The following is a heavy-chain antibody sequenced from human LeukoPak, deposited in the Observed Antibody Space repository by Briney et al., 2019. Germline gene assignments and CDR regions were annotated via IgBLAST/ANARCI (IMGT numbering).Heavy chain of an antibody. CDR2: IFPSGGEI. CDR3: ATYSPVLFPFDS. Sequence: GGSLRLSCAACGFTFSILAMIWVREPPGKGLEGVSSIFPSGGEIHYADSVRGRFTISRDNSKSTLSLQINSLRAEDTAIYYCATYSPVLFPFDSWGQGTTVTVSS. J-gene: IGHJ4*02. V-gene: IGHV3-23*01. D-gene: IGHD4-11*01. CDR1: GFTFSILA.